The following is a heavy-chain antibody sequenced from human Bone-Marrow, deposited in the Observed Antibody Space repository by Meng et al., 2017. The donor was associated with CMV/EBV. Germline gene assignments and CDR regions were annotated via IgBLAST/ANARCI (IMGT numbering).Heavy chain of an antibody. Sequence: GESLKISCAASGFTFRTYAMSWVRQAPGKGLERVSAISGSGTSTYYADSVKGRFTISRDNSKNTLYLQMNSLRVEDTAVYYCAKEPSSWYRPSFDYWGQGTLVTVSS. CDR1: GFTFRTYA. CDR2: ISGSGTST. V-gene: IGHV3-23*01. J-gene: IGHJ4*02. D-gene: IGHD6-13*01. CDR3: AKEPSSWYRPSFDY.